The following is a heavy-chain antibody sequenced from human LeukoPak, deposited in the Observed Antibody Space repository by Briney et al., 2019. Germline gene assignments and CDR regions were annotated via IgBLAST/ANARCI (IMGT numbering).Heavy chain of an antibody. D-gene: IGHD6-13*01. CDR2: IYHSGST. J-gene: IGHJ6*03. V-gene: IGHV4-4*02. Sequence: SETLSLTCAVSGGSISSSNWWSWVRQPPGKGLEWIGEIYHSGSTNYNPSLKSRVTISVDKSKNQFSLKLSSVTAADTAVYYCARAPVYSSSWLYYMDVWGKGTTVTVSS. CDR1: GGSISSSNW. CDR3: ARAPVYSSSWLYYMDV.